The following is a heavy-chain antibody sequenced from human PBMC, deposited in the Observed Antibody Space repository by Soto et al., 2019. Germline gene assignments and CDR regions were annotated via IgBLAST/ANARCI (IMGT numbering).Heavy chain of an antibody. Sequence: GGSLRLSCAASGFAVSSNYMSWVRQAPGKGLEWVSVIYSAGSTYYADSVKGRFTISRDNSKNTLYLQMNSLRAEDTALYYCARGVSDYNNYVWFDPWGQGTLVTVSS. J-gene: IGHJ5*02. CDR2: IYSAGST. CDR1: GFAVSSNY. V-gene: IGHV3-66*01. CDR3: ARGVSDYNNYVWFDP. D-gene: IGHD4-4*01.